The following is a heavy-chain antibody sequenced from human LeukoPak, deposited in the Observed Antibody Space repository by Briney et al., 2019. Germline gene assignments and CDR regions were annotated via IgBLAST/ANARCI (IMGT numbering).Heavy chain of an antibody. V-gene: IGHV4-59*08. Sequence: SETLSLTCTVSGGSISSYYWSWIRQPPGKGLEWIGYIYYSGSTNYNPSLKSRVTISADTSKNQFSLKLSFVTAADTAVYYCAGAGDYDTGSYWGQGTLVTVSS. D-gene: IGHD3-22*01. CDR1: GGSISSYY. J-gene: IGHJ4*02. CDR2: IYYSGST. CDR3: AGAGDYDTGSY.